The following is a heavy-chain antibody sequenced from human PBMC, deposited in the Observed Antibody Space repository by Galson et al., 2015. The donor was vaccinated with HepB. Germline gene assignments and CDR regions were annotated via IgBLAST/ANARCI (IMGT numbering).Heavy chain of an antibody. CDR1: GFTFSSYW. J-gene: IGHJ6*03. V-gene: IGHV3-21*01. CDR2: VSSSSSYI. D-gene: IGHD2-2*02. Sequence: SLRLSCAASGFTFSSYWMNWVRQAPGKGLEWVSSVSSSSSYIYYADSVKGRFTISRDNAKNSLYLQMNSLRAEDTAVYYCARGVQDRYCSSTSCYTPVVYFYYYMDVWGKGTTVTVSS. CDR3: ARGVQDRYCSSTSCYTPVVYFYYYMDV.